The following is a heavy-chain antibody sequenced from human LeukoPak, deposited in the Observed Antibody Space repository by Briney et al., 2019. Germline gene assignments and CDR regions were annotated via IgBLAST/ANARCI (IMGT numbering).Heavy chain of an antibody. CDR3: ARTTGGPQWWLVPRFFDY. CDR1: GFTFSSYW. D-gene: IGHD6-19*01. Sequence: TGGSLRLSCAASGFTFSSYWMSWVRQAPGKGLEWVANIKQDGSEKYYVDSVKGRFTISRDNAKNSLYLQMNSLRAEDTAVYYCARTTGGPQWWLVPRFFDYWGQGTLVTVSS. CDR2: IKQDGSEK. V-gene: IGHV3-7*01. J-gene: IGHJ4*02.